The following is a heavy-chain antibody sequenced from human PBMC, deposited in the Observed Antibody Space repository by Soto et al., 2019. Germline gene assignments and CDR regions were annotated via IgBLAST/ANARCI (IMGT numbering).Heavy chain of an antibody. CDR3: ARDGRLVELSLFWGAFDI. CDR2: INPNSGGT. Sequence: QVQLVQSGAEVKKPGASVKVSCKASGYTFTGYYMHWVRQAPGQGLEWMGWINPNSGGTNYAQKFQGWVTMTRDTSIITAYMELSRLRSDDTAVYYCARDGRLVELSLFWGAFDIWGQGTMVTVSS. CDR1: GYTFTGYY. V-gene: IGHV1-2*04. J-gene: IGHJ3*02. D-gene: IGHD3-16*02.